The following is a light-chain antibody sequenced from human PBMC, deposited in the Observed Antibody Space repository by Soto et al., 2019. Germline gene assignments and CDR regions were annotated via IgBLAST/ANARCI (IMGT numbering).Light chain of an antibody. CDR1: QTISSW. Sequence: DIQMTQSPSTLSGSVGDRVXXXXXXSQTISSWLAWYQQKPGKAPKLLIYKASTLKSGVPSRFSGSGSGTEFTLTITGLQPEDFAVYYCQQRSNWPPITFGQGTRLEIK. V-gene: IGKV1-5*03. J-gene: IGKJ5*01. CDR2: KAS. CDR3: QQRSNWPPIT.